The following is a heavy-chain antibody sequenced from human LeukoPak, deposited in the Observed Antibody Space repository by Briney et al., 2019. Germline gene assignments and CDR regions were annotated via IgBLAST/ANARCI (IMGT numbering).Heavy chain of an antibody. CDR3: AELGITMIGGV. V-gene: IGHV3-23*01. CDR1: GFTFSSYA. Sequence: GGSLRLSCAASGFTFSSYAMSWVRQAPGKGLEWVSAISGSGSTIYYADSVKGQFTISRDNAKNSLYLQMNSLRAEDTAVYYCAELGITMIGGVWGKGTTVTISS. CDR2: ISGSGSTI. D-gene: IGHD3-10*02. J-gene: IGHJ6*04.